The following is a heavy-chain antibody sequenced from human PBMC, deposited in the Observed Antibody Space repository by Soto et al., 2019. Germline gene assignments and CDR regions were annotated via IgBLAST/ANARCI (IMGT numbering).Heavy chain of an antibody. CDR3: ARPLYCNSDKCHSQIDP. Sequence: ASVKVSCKASGYVFRRFSIHWLRQAPGQRLEWMGWIYVDTGNTKYSEKFQDRVTISTDTSANTAYLEVRGLRSADTAVYYCARPLYCNSDKCHSQIDPWGQGTLVTVSS. J-gene: IGHJ5*02. V-gene: IGHV1-3*01. CDR2: IYVDTGNT. CDR1: GYVFRRFS. D-gene: IGHD3-22*01.